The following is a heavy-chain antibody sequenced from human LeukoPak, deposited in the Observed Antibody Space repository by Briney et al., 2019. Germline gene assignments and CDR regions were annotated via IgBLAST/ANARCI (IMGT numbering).Heavy chain of an antibody. CDR1: GGSISGYY. CDR3: GRHSTYYYDSSGYPRDVFDI. CDR2: IHYSGST. Sequence: PSETLSLTCSVSGGSISGYYWSWIRQSPGEGLVWMGYIHYSGSTNYNPSLRSRVTLSLDMSKNQFSLQLSSVTAADTALYYCGRHSTYYYDSSGYPRDVFDIWGRGTMVTVSS. D-gene: IGHD3-22*01. J-gene: IGHJ3*02. V-gene: IGHV4-59*08.